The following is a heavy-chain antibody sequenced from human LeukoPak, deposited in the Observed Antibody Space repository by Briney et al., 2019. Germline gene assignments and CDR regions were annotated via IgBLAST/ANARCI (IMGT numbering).Heavy chain of an antibody. CDR1: GGSIISDNHF. CDR2: MGHSGRA. CDR3: AREVNNPTDTDAFNI. J-gene: IGHJ3*02. D-gene: IGHD1/OR15-1a*01. V-gene: IGHV4-31*03. Sequence: SETQSLTCTVSGGSIISDNHFWSWIRQHPGKGLEWLGHMGHSGRAYYSPSLESRLTISVDTSKNQFSLKLNSVTAADTAVYYCAREVNNPTDTDAFNIWGQGTMVTVSS.